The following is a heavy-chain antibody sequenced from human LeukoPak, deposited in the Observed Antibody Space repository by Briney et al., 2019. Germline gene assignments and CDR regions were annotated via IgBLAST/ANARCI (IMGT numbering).Heavy chain of an antibody. CDR2: IYCGCST. V-gene: IGHV3-66*01. J-gene: IGHJ4*02. D-gene: IGHD4-17*01. CDR3: ARASTTVTPFDY. Sequence: GSLRLPCAAFGFTVRCFYMSWVRPGPGKGLEWGSVIYCGCSTYYADSVQGRFTISRDNSKTTLYLQMNSLRAEDTAVYYCARASTTVTPFDYWGQGTLVTVSS. CDR1: GFTVRCFY.